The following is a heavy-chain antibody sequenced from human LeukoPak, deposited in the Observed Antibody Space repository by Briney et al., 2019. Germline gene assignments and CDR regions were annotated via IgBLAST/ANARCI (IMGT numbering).Heavy chain of an antibody. Sequence: GGSLRLSCAASGFTSSSYGMHWVRQAPGKGLEWVAVIWYDGSNKYYADSVKGRFTISRDNSKNTLYLQMNSLRAEDTAVYYCAKDRQWHAEDWFDPWGQGTLVTVSS. CDR3: AKDRQWHAEDWFDP. D-gene: IGHD6-19*01. J-gene: IGHJ5*02. V-gene: IGHV3-33*06. CDR1: GFTSSSYG. CDR2: IWYDGSNK.